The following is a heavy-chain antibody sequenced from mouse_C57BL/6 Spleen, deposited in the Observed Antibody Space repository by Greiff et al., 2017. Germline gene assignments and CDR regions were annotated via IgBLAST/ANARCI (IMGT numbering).Heavy chain of an antibody. V-gene: IGHV5-17*01. Sequence: EVMLVESGGGLVKPGGSLKLSCAASGFTFSDYGMHWVRQAPEKGLEWVAYISSGSSTIYYADTVKGRFTISRDNAKNTLFLQMTSLRSEDTAMYYCARGYDYDPYFDVWGTGTTVTVSS. CDR2: ISSGSSTI. J-gene: IGHJ1*03. CDR1: GFTFSDYG. D-gene: IGHD2-4*01. CDR3: ARGYDYDPYFDV.